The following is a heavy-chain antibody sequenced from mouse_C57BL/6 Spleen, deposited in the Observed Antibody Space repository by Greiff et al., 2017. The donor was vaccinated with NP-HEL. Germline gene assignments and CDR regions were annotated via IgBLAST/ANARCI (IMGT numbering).Heavy chain of an antibody. CDR1: GYSFPGYY. CDR3: ARKESWVFDY. Sequence: LQRSDPERVRPGASVRISCRAPGYSFPGYYLNWLKQIPEKGLEWIGEINPSTGGTTYNQKFKAKATLTVDKSSSTAYMQLKSLTSEDSAVYYCARKESWVFDYWGQGTTLTVSS. D-gene: IGHD4-1*01. V-gene: IGHV1-42*01. J-gene: IGHJ2*01. CDR2: INPSTGGT.